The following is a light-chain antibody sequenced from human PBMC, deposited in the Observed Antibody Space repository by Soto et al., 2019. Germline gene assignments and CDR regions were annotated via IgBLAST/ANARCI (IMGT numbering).Light chain of an antibody. CDR2: GAS. J-gene: IGKJ1*01. CDR3: KQYGSLSRT. Sequence: GWTMNPATLSASPGERATLSCRASHNVGVRLAWYQHKPGQAPRLLIHGASTRATGVPDRFSGSGSGTDFTLTISRLEPEDGALYRSKQYGSLSRTSGQVAKADNK. V-gene: IGKV3-20*01. CDR1: HNVGVR.